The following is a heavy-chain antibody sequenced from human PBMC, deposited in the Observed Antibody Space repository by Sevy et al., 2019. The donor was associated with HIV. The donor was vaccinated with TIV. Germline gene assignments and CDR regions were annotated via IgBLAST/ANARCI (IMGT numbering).Heavy chain of an antibody. CDR3: ARGSTYYYDDSGYSTRGDAFDI. Sequence: GGSLRLSCVASGFTFSTYSMTWVRQAPGKGLEWVSVIYTGGSTYYAESVKGRFTISRDNSKNTVYLRMNSLRAEDTAVYYCARGSTYYYDDSGYSTRGDAFDIWGQGTMVTVSS. D-gene: IGHD3-22*01. V-gene: IGHV3-53*01. CDR1: GFTFSTYS. J-gene: IGHJ3*02. CDR2: IYTGGST.